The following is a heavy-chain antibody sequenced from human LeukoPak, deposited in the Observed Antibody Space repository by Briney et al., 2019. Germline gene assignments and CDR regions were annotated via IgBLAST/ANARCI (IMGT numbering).Heavy chain of an antibody. CDR3: ARAPAMVPSDFDY. V-gene: IGHV3-53*01. Sequence: GGSLSLSCAASGFTVSSNYMSWVRQAPGKGLEWGSVIYSGGGTYYADSVKGRFTISRDNSKNTLYLQMNSLRAEDTAVYYCARAPAMVPSDFDYWGQGTLVTVSS. J-gene: IGHJ4*02. CDR1: GFTVSSNY. D-gene: IGHD5-18*01. CDR2: IYSGGGT.